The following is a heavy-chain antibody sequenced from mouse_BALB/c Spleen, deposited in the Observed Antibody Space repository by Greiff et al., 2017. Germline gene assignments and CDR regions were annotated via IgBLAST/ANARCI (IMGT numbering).Heavy chain of an antibody. V-gene: IGHV3-2*02. CDR1: GYSITSDYA. D-gene: IGHD1-1*01. Sequence: EVKLMESGPGLVKPSQSLSLTCTVTGYSITSDYAWNWIRQFPGNKLEWMGYISYSGSTSYNPSLKSRISITRDTSKNQFFLQLNSVTTEDTATYYCARSYYGSSLDYWGQGTTLTVSS. CDR3: ARSYYGSSLDY. CDR2: ISYSGST. J-gene: IGHJ2*01.